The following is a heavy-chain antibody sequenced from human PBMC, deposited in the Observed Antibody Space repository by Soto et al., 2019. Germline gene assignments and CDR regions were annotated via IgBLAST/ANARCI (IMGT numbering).Heavy chain of an antibody. CDR3: ARDQSSSWYWWFDP. CDR2: IYYSGST. V-gene: IGHV4-59*01. CDR1: GGSISSYY. D-gene: IGHD6-13*01. Sequence: PSETLSLTCTVSGGSISSYYWSWIRQSPGKGLEWIGYIYYSGSTNYNPSLKSRVTISVDTSKNQFSLKLSSVTAADTAVYYCARDQSSSWYWWFDPWGQGTTVTVSS. J-gene: IGHJ5*02.